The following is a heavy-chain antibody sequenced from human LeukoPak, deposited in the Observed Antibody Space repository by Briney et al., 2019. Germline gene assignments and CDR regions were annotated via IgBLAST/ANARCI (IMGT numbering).Heavy chain of an antibody. J-gene: IGHJ4*02. CDR3: ARDKSGSGAVAGRAFDY. V-gene: IGHV1-69*13. CDR2: IIPIFGTA. Sequence: ASGKVSFKCAGGTFSSYAISWVRQAPGQGLEWVGGIIPIFGTANYAQKFQGRVTITADESTSTAYMELSSLRSEDTAVYYCARDKSGSGAVAGRAFDYWGPGTLVTVSS. D-gene: IGHD6-19*01. CDR1: GGTFSSYA.